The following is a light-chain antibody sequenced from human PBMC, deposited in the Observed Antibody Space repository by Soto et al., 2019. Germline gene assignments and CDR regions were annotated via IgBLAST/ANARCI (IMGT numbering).Light chain of an antibody. CDR3: GTWDNSLSAWV. CDR1: NSDIGNYY. CDR2: DNY. J-gene: IGLJ1*01. V-gene: IGLV1-51*01. Sequence: QSVLAQAPSVSAAAGQKVTISCSGGNSDIGNYYVSWYQQFPGTAPRLLIYDNYKRPSGIPDRFSASKSGTSATLDITGLQTGDEADYYCGTWDNSLSAWVFGTGTKVTVL.